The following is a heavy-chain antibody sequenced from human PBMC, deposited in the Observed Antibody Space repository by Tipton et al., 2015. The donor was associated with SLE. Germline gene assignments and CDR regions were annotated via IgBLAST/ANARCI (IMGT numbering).Heavy chain of an antibody. D-gene: IGHD3-16*02. CDR1: GFTFGDYA. V-gene: IGHV3-49*03. CDR3: TRAPQPYYDYVWGSYRVFDY. CDR2: IRSKAYGGTT. J-gene: IGHJ4*02. Sequence: SLRLSCTASGFTFGDYAMSWFRQAPGKGLEWVGFIRSKAYGGTTEYAASVKGRFTISRDDSKTIAYLQMNSLKTDDTAVYYCTRAPQPYYDYVWGSYRVFDYWGQGTLVTVSS.